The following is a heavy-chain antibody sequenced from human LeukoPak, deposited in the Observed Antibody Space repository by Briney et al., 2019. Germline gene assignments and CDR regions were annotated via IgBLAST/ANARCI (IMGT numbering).Heavy chain of an antibody. CDR3: ATWNTYYCGNDCYLGH. J-gene: IGHJ4*02. CDR1: GFTFSSYW. V-gene: IGHV3-74*01. CDR2: ISTDGTTT. Sequence: GSLRLSCAASGFTFSSYWMHWVRQAPGKGLVWLSRISTDGTTTTYADSVKGRFTVSRDNANNTLYLQLNSLRADDTALYYCATWNTYYCGNDCYLGHWGQGTLVTVSS. D-gene: IGHD2-21*02.